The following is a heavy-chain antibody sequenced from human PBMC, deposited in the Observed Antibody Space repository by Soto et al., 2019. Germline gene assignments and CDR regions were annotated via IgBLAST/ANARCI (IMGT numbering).Heavy chain of an antibody. CDR2: IKQDGSEK. J-gene: IGHJ6*02. D-gene: IGHD3-10*01. CDR1: GFTFSNYW. CDR3: ARIASSGRGWDV. Sequence: EVQLVESGGGLVQPGGSLRLSCIDFGFTFSNYWMSWVRQAPVKGLEWVGNIKQDGSEKNYVDSVKGRFTISRDNAKNSLYLQMNRLRAEDTAVYYCARIASSGRGWDVWGQGTTVVVSS. V-gene: IGHV3-7*01.